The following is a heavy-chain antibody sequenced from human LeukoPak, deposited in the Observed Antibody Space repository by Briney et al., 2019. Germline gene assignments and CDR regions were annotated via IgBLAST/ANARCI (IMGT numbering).Heavy chain of an antibody. D-gene: IGHD2-2*01. CDR2: ISAYNGNT. CDR3: ARADCSSTSCYRLDY. J-gene: IGHJ4*02. Sequence: ASVKVSCKASGYTFTSYGISWVRQAPGQGLEWMGWISAYNGNTNYAQKLQGRVTMTTDTSTSTAYMELRSLRSDDTAVYYCARADCSSTSCYRLDYWGQGTLVTVSS. CDR1: GYTFTSYG. V-gene: IGHV1-18*01.